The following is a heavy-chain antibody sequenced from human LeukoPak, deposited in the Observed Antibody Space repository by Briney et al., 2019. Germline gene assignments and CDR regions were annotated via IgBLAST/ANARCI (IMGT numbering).Heavy chain of an antibody. J-gene: IGHJ5*02. Sequence: GGSLRLFCAASGFILRNYWMSWVRQAPGKGLEWVANIKEDGSEKYYVESVKGRFTISRDNAKNSLYLQMSSLRAEDTAVYYCARGVIIRGRLDPWGQGTLVTVSS. CDR3: ARGVIIRGRLDP. V-gene: IGHV3-7*01. D-gene: IGHD3-16*02. CDR1: GFILRNYW. CDR2: IKEDGSEK.